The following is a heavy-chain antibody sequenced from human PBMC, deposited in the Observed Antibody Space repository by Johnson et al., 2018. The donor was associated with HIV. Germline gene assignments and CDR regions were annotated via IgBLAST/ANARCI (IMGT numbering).Heavy chain of an antibody. J-gene: IGHJ3*02. CDR1: GFTFSSYW. CDR3: ARGLIIQLWLQAAFDI. D-gene: IGHD5-18*01. V-gene: IGHV3-7*05. CDR2: IKQDGSDK. Sequence: VQLVESGGGLVQPGGSLRLSCAASGFTFSSYWMSWVRQAPGKGLEWVANIKQDGSDKYYADSVKGRFTISRDNSKKTLYLQMNSLRAEDTAVYYCARGLIIQLWLQAAFDIWGQGTMVTVSS.